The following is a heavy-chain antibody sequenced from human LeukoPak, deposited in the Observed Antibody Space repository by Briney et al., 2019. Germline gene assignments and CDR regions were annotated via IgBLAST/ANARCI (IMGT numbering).Heavy chain of an antibody. CDR1: GFTFSSYG. D-gene: IGHD3-10*01. CDR3: AREVSYYGSGSLHLYYYYYGMDV. V-gene: IGHV3-33*01. Sequence: QPGGSLRLSCAASGFTFSSYGMHWVRQAPGKGLEWVAVIWYDGSNKYYADSVKGRFTISRDNSKNTLYLQMNSLRAEDTAVYYCAREVSYYGSGSLHLYYYYYGMDVWGQGTTVTVSS. J-gene: IGHJ6*02. CDR2: IWYDGSNK.